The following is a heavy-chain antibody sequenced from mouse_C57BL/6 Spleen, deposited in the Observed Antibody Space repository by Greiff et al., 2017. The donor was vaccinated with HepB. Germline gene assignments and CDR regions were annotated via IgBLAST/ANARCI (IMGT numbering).Heavy chain of an antibody. Sequence: EVKVVESGGGLVKPGGSLKLSCAASGFTFSSYTMSWVRQTPEKRLEWVATISGGGGNTYYPDSVKGRFTISRDNAKNTLYLQMSSLRSEDTALYYCARWDSPWYFDVWGTGTTVTVSS. CDR2: ISGGGGNT. CDR3: ARWDSPWYFDV. D-gene: IGHD4-1*01. V-gene: IGHV5-9*01. J-gene: IGHJ1*03. CDR1: GFTFSSYT.